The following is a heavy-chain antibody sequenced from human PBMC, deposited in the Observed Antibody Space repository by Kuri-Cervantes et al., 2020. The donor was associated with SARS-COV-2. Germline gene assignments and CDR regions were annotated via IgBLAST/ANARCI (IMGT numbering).Heavy chain of an antibody. V-gene: IGHV1-18*01. CDR3: ARERRSLLWFGEFFDY. D-gene: IGHD3-10*01. CDR2: ISAYNGNT. CDR1: GGTFSSYA. Sequence: ASVKVSCKASGGTFSSYAISWVRQAPGQGLEWMGWISAYNGNTNYAQKLQGRVTMTTDTSTSTAYMELRSLRSDDTAVYYCARERRSLLWFGEFFDYWGQGTLVTVSS. J-gene: IGHJ4*02.